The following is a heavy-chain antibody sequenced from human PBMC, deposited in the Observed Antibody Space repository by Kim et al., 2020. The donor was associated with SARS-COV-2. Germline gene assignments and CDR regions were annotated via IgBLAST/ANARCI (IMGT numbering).Heavy chain of an antibody. CDR1: GFTFSSYA. CDR2: ISGSGGST. V-gene: IGHV3-23*01. J-gene: IGHJ6*02. CDR3: VPPKNYYGSGSYGNGMDV. D-gene: IGHD3-10*01. Sequence: GGSLRLSCAASGFTFSSYAMSWVRQAPGKGLEWVSAISGSGGSTYYADSVKGRFTISRDNSKNTLYLQMNSLRAEDTAVYYCVPPKNYYGSGSYGNGMDVWGQGTTVTVSS.